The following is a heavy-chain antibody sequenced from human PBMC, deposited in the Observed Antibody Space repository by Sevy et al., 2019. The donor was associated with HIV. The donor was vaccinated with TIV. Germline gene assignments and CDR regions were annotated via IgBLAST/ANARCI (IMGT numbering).Heavy chain of an antibody. J-gene: IGHJ4*02. CDR3: AGGLPYYYDSSGYYAY. D-gene: IGHD3-22*01. CDR1: GGTFSSYA. V-gene: IGHV1-69*13. CDR2: IIPIFGTA. Sequence: ASVKVSCKASGGTFSSYAISWVRQAPGQGLEWMGGIIPIFGTANYAQKFQGRVTITADESTSTAYMELSSLRSEDTAVYYCAGGLPYYYDSSGYYAYWGQGTLVTVSS.